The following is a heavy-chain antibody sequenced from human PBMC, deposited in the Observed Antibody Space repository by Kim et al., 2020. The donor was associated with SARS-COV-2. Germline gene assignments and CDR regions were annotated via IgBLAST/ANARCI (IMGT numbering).Heavy chain of an antibody. D-gene: IGHD3-16*02. J-gene: IGHJ6*02. V-gene: IGHV3-9*01. CDR1: GFTFDDYA. CDR2: ISWNSGSI. Sequence: GGSLRLSCAASGFTFDDYAMHWVRQAPGKGLEWVSGISWNSGSIGYADSVKGRFTISRDNAKNSLYLQMNSLRAEDTALYYCAKDDIYDYVWGSYRPPPGSGGMDVWGQGTTVTVSS. CDR3: AKDDIYDYVWGSYRPPPGSGGMDV.